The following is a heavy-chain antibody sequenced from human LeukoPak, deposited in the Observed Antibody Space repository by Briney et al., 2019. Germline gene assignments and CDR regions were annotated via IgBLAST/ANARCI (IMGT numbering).Heavy chain of an antibody. CDR2: MNPNSGNT. CDR3: ARGGDSSSWYEFDP. V-gene: IGHV1-8*01. D-gene: IGHD6-13*01. Sequence: EASVTVSYKASGYTFTNYDINWVRQAAGQGLEWMGWMNPNSGNTGYAQKFQGRVTMTRNTSISTAYMELSSLRSEDTAVYYCARGGDSSSWYEFDPWGQGTLVTVSS. J-gene: IGHJ5*02. CDR1: GYTFTNYD.